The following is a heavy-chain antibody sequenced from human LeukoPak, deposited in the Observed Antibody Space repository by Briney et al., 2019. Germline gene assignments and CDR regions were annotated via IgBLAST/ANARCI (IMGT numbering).Heavy chain of an antibody. Sequence: SETLSLTCTVSGGSIGSGSYYWSWIRQPAGKGLEWIGRIYTSGSTNYNPSLKSRVTISVDTSKNQFSLKLSSVTAADTAVYYCAREVKYYDSSGPFFDYWGQGTLVTVSS. J-gene: IGHJ4*02. CDR1: GGSIGSGSYY. CDR2: IYTSGST. CDR3: AREVKYYDSSGPFFDY. D-gene: IGHD3-22*01. V-gene: IGHV4-61*02.